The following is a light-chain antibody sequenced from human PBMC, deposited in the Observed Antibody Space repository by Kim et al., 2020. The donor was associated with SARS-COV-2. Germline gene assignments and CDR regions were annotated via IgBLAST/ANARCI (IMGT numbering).Light chain of an antibody. CDR3: QQYGSSPWT. Sequence: SPGERATLSCRASQSVSSSYLVWYQQKPGQAPRLLIYGASSRATGIPDRFSGSGSGTDFTLTISRLEPEDSAVYYCQQYGSSPWTFGQGTKVDIK. V-gene: IGKV3-20*01. J-gene: IGKJ1*01. CDR1: QSVSSSY. CDR2: GAS.